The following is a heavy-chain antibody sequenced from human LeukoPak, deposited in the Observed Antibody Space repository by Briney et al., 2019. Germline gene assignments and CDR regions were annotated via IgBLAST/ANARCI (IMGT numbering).Heavy chain of an antibody. CDR1: GFIFRNHG. Sequence: GGSLRLSCTASGFIFRNHGMHWVRQAPGKGLEWVANIKPDGTENYYVDSVKGRFTISRDNAKNSLYLQMNGLRAEDTAVYYCAIQKADLITMVRGIIAFWGQGTLVTVSS. J-gene: IGHJ1*01. CDR2: IKPDGTEN. CDR3: AIQKADLITMVRGIIAF. V-gene: IGHV3-7*01. D-gene: IGHD3-10*01.